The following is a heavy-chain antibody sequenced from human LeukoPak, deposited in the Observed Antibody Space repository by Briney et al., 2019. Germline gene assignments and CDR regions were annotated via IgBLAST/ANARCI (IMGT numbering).Heavy chain of an antibody. Sequence: PGGSLRLSCAASGFTFSSYAMHWVRQAPGKGLEWVAVISYDGSNKYYADSVKGRFTISRDNSKNTLYLQMNSLGAEDTAVYYCARDGVLYYYDSSGYRAQFDYWGQGTLVTVSS. CDR2: ISYDGSNK. V-gene: IGHV3-30-3*01. CDR3: ARDGVLYYYDSSGYRAQFDY. CDR1: GFTFSSYA. D-gene: IGHD3-22*01. J-gene: IGHJ4*02.